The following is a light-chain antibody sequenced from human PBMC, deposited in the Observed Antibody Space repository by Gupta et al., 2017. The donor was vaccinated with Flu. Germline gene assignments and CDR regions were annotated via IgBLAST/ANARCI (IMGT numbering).Light chain of an antibody. CDR3: QQYNDWFLYT. J-gene: IGKJ2*01. CDR1: QSVGSK. CDR2: GAS. Sequence: TTLSVSPGERATLSCRTSQSVGSKLAWYQQKPGQAPRLLIYGASTRATGVTGRFSGSGDGTELTLTISSRQSEDFAVYYCQQYNDWFLYTFGQGTKLEIK. V-gene: IGKV3-15*01.